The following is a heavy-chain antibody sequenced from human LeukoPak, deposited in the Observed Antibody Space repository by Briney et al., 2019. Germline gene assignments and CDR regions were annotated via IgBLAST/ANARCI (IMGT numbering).Heavy chain of an antibody. CDR2: IYYSGST. Sequence: SETLSLTCTVSGGSISSYYWSWIRQPPGKRLEWIGYIYYSGSTNYNPSLKSRVTISVDTSKNQFSLKLSSVTAADTAVYYCARGNNVVAPFNWGQGTLVTVSS. CDR1: GGSISSYY. D-gene: IGHD2-8*01. CDR3: ARGNNVVAPFN. V-gene: IGHV4-59*01. J-gene: IGHJ4*02.